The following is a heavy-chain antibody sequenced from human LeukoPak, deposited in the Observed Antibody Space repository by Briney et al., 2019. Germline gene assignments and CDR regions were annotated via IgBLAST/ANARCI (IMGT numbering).Heavy chain of an antibody. CDR1: GFTFSSYW. V-gene: IGHV3-21*01. Sequence: GGSLRLSCAASGFTFSSYWMYWVRQAPGKGLEWVSSISSSGSYIYYADSVKGRFTISRDNAKNSLYLQMNSLRAEDTAVYYCARDRGGSGWYDYWGQGTLVTVSS. CDR3: ARDRGGSGWYDY. J-gene: IGHJ4*02. CDR2: ISSSGSYI. D-gene: IGHD6-19*01.